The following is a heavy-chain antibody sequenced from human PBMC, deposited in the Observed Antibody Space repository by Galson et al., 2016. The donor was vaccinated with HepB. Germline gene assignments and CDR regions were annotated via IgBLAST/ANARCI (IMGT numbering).Heavy chain of an antibody. J-gene: IGHJ4*02. CDR2: ISFDESKR. Sequence: SLRLSCAASGFTFSTNGMHWVRQAPGKGLEWVATISFDESKRFYSDPVKGRFTISRDNSQNTLYLQMNSLRAEDTSVYYCVKGSSYFDSWGQGILVTVSS. D-gene: IGHD3-10*01. V-gene: IGHV3-30*18. CDR3: VKGSSYFDS. CDR1: GFTFSTNG.